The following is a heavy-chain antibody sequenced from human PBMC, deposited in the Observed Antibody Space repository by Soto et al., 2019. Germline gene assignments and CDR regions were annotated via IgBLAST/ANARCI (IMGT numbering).Heavy chain of an antibody. Sequence: PGGSLRLACAASGFTFSSFDTHWVRQAPGKGLEWVAAITYDGRDESYADSVKGRFIISRDNSKRRVFLQMNSLTIEDTAVYYCAKPLREMPTIEADYWGLGTLVTVSS. D-gene: IGHD1-1*01. V-gene: IGHV3-30*18. J-gene: IGHJ4*02. CDR1: GFTFSSFD. CDR3: AKPLREMPTIEADY. CDR2: ITYDGRDE.